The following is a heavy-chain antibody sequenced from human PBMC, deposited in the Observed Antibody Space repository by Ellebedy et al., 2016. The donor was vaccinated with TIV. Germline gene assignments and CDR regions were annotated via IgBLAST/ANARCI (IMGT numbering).Heavy chain of an antibody. Sequence: GESLKISXAASGFTFSNCAMNWVRQTPGKGLEWVANIKQDGGEKDYVDSVKGRFTISRDNARNSLYLLMNSLRVEDTAVYYCAREWQYYSYYYGMDVWGQGTTVTVSS. D-gene: IGHD5-24*01. CDR1: GFTFSNCA. V-gene: IGHV3-7*03. CDR3: AREWQYYSYYYGMDV. J-gene: IGHJ6*02. CDR2: IKQDGGEK.